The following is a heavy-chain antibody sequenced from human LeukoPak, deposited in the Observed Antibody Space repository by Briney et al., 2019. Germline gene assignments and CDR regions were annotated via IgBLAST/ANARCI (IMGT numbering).Heavy chain of an antibody. Sequence: SETLSLTCAVSGDSTSGIKWWSWVGQPPGKGPEWIGEIYHSGSTNYNPSLKSRVTISVDKSKNQFSLKLGSVTAADTAVYYCARVWCSGGSCYSPYFDYWGQGTLVAVSS. V-gene: IGHV4-4*02. CDR1: GDSTSGIKW. CDR2: IYHSGST. D-gene: IGHD2-15*01. CDR3: ARVWCSGGSCYSPYFDY. J-gene: IGHJ4*02.